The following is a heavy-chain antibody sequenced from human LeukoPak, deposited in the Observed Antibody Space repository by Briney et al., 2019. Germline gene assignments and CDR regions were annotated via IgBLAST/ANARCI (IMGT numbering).Heavy chain of an antibody. Sequence: GALRLSCAASGFTFSRYWMHWVRQAPGKGLVWVSRVNSDGYSTTYADSVKGRFTISRDNAKNTLYLQMTSLRADDTAVYYCARDYGAWGQGTLVTVSP. J-gene: IGHJ5*02. CDR1: GFTFSRYW. V-gene: IGHV3-74*01. CDR2: VNSDGYST. CDR3: ARDYGA. D-gene: IGHD4/OR15-4a*01.